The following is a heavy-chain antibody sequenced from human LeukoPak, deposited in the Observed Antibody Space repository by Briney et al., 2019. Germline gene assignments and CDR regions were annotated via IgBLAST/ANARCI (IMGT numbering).Heavy chain of an antibody. V-gene: IGHV1-18*01. CDR2: ISAYNGNT. CDR1: GYTFTSYG. J-gene: IGHJ4*02. D-gene: IGHD1-26*01. Sequence: GASVKVSCKASGYTFTSYGISWVRQAPGQGLEWMGWISAYNGNTNYTQKLQGRVTMTTDTSTSTAYMELRSLRSDDTAVYYCARGLEWELLYYFDYWGQGTLVTVSS. CDR3: ARGLEWELLYYFDY.